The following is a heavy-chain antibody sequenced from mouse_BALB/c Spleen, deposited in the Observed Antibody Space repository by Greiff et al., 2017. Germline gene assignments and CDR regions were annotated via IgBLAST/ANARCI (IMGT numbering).Heavy chain of an antibody. Sequence: EVQLQQSGAELVKPGASVKLSCTASGFNIKDTYMHWVKQRPEQGLEWIGRIDPANGNTKYDPKFQGKATITADTSSNTAYLQLSSLTSEDTAVYYCASGGLPLAMDYWGQGTSVTVSS. CDR3: ASGGLPLAMDY. CDR2: IDPANGNT. V-gene: IGHV14-3*02. CDR1: GFNIKDTY. J-gene: IGHJ4*01. D-gene: IGHD2-2*01.